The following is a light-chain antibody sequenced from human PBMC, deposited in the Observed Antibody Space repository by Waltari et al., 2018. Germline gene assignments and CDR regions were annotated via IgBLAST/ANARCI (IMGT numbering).Light chain of an antibody. Sequence: DIVMTQSPDSLAVSLGERATINCKSSQSVLYSSNNKNYLAWYQQKPGQPPKLLIYWASTRVSGVPDRCSGSGSGTDFTLTISSLQAEDVAVYYCQQYYSTPYTFGQGTKLEIK. CDR3: QQYYSTPYT. CDR2: WAS. J-gene: IGKJ2*01. CDR1: QSVLYSSNNKNY. V-gene: IGKV4-1*01.